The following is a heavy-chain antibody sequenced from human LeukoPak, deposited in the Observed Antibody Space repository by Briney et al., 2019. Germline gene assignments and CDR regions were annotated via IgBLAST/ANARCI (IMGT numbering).Heavy chain of an antibody. D-gene: IGHD3-10*01. Sequence: ASVKVSCKASGYTFTSYYMHWVRQAPGQGLEWMGIINPSGGSTSYAQKFQGRVTMIRDTSTSTVYMELSSLRSEDTAVYYCARDYYGSGSYYFLEGYYFDYWGQGTLVTVSS. J-gene: IGHJ4*02. V-gene: IGHV1-46*01. CDR3: ARDYYGSGSYYFLEGYYFDY. CDR1: GYTFTSYY. CDR2: INPSGGST.